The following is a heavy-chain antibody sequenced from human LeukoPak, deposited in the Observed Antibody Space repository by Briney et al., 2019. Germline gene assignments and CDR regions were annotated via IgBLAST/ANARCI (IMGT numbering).Heavy chain of an antibody. CDR3: ARAIRGSKIASRYFLYYMDV. V-gene: IGHV1-69*13. CDR2: IIPIFGTA. J-gene: IGHJ6*03. D-gene: IGHD1-26*01. CDR1: GGTFSSYA. Sequence: SVKVSCKASGGTFSSYAISWVRQAPGQGLEWMGGIIPIFGTANYAQKFQGRVTITADESTSTAYMELSSLRSEDTAVYFCARAIRGSKIASRYFLYYMDVWGKGTTLTVPS.